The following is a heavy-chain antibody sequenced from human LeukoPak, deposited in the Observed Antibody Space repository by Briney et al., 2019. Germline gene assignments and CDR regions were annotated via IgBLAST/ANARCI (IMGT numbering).Heavy chain of an antibody. Sequence: TGGSLRLSCAAPGVTLRDYYMSWIRQAPGKGLEWVSYITSSGSTTYYADSVKGRFTISRDNAKNSLYLQMNSLRAEDTAVYFCARRHDYGDSWGQGTLVTVSS. J-gene: IGHJ4*02. V-gene: IGHV3-11*01. CDR2: ITSSGSTT. CDR1: GVTLRDYY. CDR3: ARRHDYGDS.